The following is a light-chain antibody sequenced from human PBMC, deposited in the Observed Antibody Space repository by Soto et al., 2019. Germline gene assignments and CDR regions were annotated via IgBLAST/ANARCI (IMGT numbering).Light chain of an antibody. V-gene: IGKV3-15*01. CDR2: GAS. CDR1: QSVSSN. CDR3: QQRLSWPLT. Sequence: EIVMTQSPATLSVSPGERATLSCRASQSVSSNLAWYQQKPGQAPRLLIYGASTRATGIPARFSGSGSGTEFTLTISRLEPEDFAVYYCQQRLSWPLTFGGGTKVDI. J-gene: IGKJ4*01.